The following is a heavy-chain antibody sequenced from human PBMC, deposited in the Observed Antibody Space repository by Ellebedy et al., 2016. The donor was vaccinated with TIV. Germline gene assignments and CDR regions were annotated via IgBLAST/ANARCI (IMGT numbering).Heavy chain of an antibody. CDR2: IYHSGST. Sequence: MPSETLSLTCAVSGGSISSGGYSWSWIRQPPGKGLEWIGYIYHSGSTYYNPSLKSRVTISVDRSKNQFSLKLSSVTAADTAVYYCARLKATNSPFDIWGQGTMVTVSS. CDR3: ARLKATNSPFDI. J-gene: IGHJ3*02. D-gene: IGHD1-1*01. CDR1: GGSISSGGYS. V-gene: IGHV4-30-2*01.